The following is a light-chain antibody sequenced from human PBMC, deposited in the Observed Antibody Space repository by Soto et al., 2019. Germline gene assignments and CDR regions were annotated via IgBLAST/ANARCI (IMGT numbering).Light chain of an antibody. J-gene: IGKJ1*01. CDR3: HQYGSSPWT. CDR1: QSVSSSY. CDR2: GAS. V-gene: IGKV3-20*01. Sequence: EIVLTQSPGTLSLSPGERATLSCRASQSVSSSYLAWYQQKPGQAPRLLIYGASSRATGIPDRFSGSGSGTDFTLTISRLEPEDFAVYYFHQYGSSPWTFGQGTKVEIK.